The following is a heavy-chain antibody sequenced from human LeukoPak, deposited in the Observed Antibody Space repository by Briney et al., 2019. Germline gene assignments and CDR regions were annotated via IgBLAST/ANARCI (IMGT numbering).Heavy chain of an antibody. Sequence: SQTLSLTCTVSGGSIRSGDYYWSWARQPPGKGLEWLGYIYYSGSTSYNPSLKSRVTISVETSKNQFSLKLSSVTAADTAVYYCASTMVRGVIITHVPNYYGMDVWGQGTTVTVSS. D-gene: IGHD3-10*01. V-gene: IGHV4-30-4*01. CDR3: ASTMVRGVIITHVPNYYGMDV. J-gene: IGHJ6*02. CDR2: IYYSGST. CDR1: GGSIRSGDYY.